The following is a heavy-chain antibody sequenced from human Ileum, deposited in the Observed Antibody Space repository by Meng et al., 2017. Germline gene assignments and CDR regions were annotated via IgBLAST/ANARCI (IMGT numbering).Heavy chain of an antibody. CDR1: GFTVSSYY. CDR3: ARMGGYTYTYWFDP. D-gene: IGHD5-18*01. V-gene: IGHV3-66*02. J-gene: IGHJ5*02. Sequence: EVQLVESGGGLVQPGGSLRLSCAASGFTVSSYYMSWLRQAPGKGLEWVSVIYTGGATYYADSVKGRFTISRDNSENTLYLQMNSLRAEDTAVYYCARMGGYTYTYWFDPWGQGTLVTVSS. CDR2: IYTGGAT.